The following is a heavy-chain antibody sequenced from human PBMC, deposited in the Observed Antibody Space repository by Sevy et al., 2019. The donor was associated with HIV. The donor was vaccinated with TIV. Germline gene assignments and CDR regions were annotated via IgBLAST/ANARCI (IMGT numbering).Heavy chain of an antibody. CDR1: GGSFSGYY. D-gene: IGHD2-2*01. Sequence: SETLSLTCAVYGGSFSGYYWNWIRQSPGKGLEWIGEINHSGSTHYNPSLKSRVTISWDTSKNQFSLRLNSVTAADTAVYYCARAPPVVVVPGAPSWFDPWGQGTLVTVSS. CDR3: ARAPPVVVVPGAPSWFDP. CDR2: INHSGST. V-gene: IGHV4-34*01. J-gene: IGHJ5*02.